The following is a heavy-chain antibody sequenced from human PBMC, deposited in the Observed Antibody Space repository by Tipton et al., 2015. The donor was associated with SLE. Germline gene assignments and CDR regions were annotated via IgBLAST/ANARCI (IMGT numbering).Heavy chain of an antibody. J-gene: IGHJ3*02. CDR2: IYYSGTT. Sequence: TLSLTCTVSGGSISSSSDYWGWIRQPSGKGLEWIGNIYYSGTTFYNPSLKSRVTILLDTSKNQFSLKLSSVTATDTAMYYCARMSRLIVATAPLGVPDAFNMWGQGTMVIVSS. V-gene: IGHV4-39*01. CDR3: ARMSRLIVATAPLGVPDAFNM. CDR1: GGSISSSSDY. D-gene: IGHD2/OR15-2a*01.